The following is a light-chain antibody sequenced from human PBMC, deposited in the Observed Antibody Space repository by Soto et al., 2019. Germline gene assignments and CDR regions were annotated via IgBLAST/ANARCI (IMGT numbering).Light chain of an antibody. CDR3: CAFSSSSYVI. J-gene: IGLJ2*01. CDR1: SSDVGTYNL. Sequence: QSVLTQPASVSGSPGQSITISCTGTSSDVGTYNLVSWYQKYPGKAPKLIIYEGSKRPSGVSYRFSASKSGNTASLTISGLQAEDEADYYCCAFSSSSYVIFGGGTQLTVL. CDR2: EGS. V-gene: IGLV2-23*01.